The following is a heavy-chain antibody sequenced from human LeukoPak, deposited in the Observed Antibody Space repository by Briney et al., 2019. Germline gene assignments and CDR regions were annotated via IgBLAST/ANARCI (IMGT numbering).Heavy chain of an antibody. CDR1: GYTFSSYA. J-gene: IGHJ4*02. CDR2: ISYDGSNK. V-gene: IGHV3-30*04. CDR3: ARDPGLNIVVVSPDY. D-gene: IGHD2-15*01. Sequence: GGSLRLSCAASGYTFSSYAMHWVRQAPGKGREWVAVISYDGSNKYYADSVKGRFTISRDNFKNTLYLQMNSLRAEDTAVYYCARDPGLNIVVVSPDYWGQGTLVTVSS.